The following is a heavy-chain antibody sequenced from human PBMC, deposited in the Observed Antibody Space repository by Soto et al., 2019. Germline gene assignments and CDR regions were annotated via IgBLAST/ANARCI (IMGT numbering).Heavy chain of an antibody. V-gene: IGHV3-21*01. Sequence: GGSLRLGCAASGCTLRSYRMNWVRQAPGKGLEWVSSISSSSSYVYYAESVKGRFTISRDNPKNSLYLQMNSLRAEDTAVYYCARDRQNYDDSSGYYYVSFDYWGQGTLVTVS. D-gene: IGHD3-22*01. CDR3: ARDRQNYDDSSGYYYVSFDY. CDR1: GCTLRSYR. CDR2: ISSSSSYV. J-gene: IGHJ4*02.